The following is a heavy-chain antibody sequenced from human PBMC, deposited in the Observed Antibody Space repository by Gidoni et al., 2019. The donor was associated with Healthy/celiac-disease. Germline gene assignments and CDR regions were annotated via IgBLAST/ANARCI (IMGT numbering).Heavy chain of an antibody. D-gene: IGHD2-15*01. CDR1: GYTFTSYG. V-gene: IGHV1-18*01. Sequence: QVQLVQSGAEVQKPGASVKVSCKASGYTFTSYGISWVRQAPGQGLEWMGWISAYNGNTNYAQKLQGRVTMTTDTSTSTAYMELRSLRSDDTAVYYCARVRDYCSGGSCYLFYFDYWGQGTLVTVSS. J-gene: IGHJ4*02. CDR3: ARVRDYCSGGSCYLFYFDY. CDR2: ISAYNGNT.